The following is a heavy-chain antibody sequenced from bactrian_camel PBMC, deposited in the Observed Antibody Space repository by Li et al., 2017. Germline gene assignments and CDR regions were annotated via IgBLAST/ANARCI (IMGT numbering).Heavy chain of an antibody. J-gene: IGHJ4*01. Sequence: HVQLVESGGGLVQPGGSLTLSCAASIRTVTYSMAWFRQAPGKDREGVAAITREGGTTYTASVKGRFTISKDDAVNTLYLKMNNLKHEDTAIYYCAASWSGGTSSRLNPVYNYWARGPRSPSP. CDR3: AASWSGGTSSRLNPVYNY. D-gene: IGHD5*01. CDR2: ITREGGT. V-gene: IGHV3S53*01. CDR1: IRTVTYS.